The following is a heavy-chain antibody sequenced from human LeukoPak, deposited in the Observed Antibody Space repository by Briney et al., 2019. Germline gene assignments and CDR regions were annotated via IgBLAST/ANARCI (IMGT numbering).Heavy chain of an antibody. CDR3: ARQLPTAAADTRGYFDY. Sequence: PSETPSLTCTVSGGSISIISSSTYYWGWIRQAPGKGLEWIGSLYYGENSHYNPSLKSRATLSVDTSDNQFSLKLTSVTAADAAVYFCARQLPTAAADTRGYFDYWGQGTVVTVSS. J-gene: IGHJ4*02. V-gene: IGHV4-39*01. CDR1: GGSISIISSSTYY. CDR2: LYYGENS. D-gene: IGHD6-25*01.